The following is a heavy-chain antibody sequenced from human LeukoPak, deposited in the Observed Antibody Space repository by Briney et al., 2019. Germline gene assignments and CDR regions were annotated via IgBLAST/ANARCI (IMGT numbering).Heavy chain of an antibody. CDR2: IRQDGSDK. CDR3: ARLNHNPHFDY. D-gene: IGHD1-14*01. CDR1: GFTFSSYW. Sequence: GGSLRLSCAASGFTFSSYWMSWVRQTPGKGLEAVANIRQDGSDKYYVDSVKGRFIISRDNAKNSLYLEMNSLRAEDSAVYYCARLNHNPHFDYWGQGTLVTVSS. V-gene: IGHV3-7*01. J-gene: IGHJ4*02.